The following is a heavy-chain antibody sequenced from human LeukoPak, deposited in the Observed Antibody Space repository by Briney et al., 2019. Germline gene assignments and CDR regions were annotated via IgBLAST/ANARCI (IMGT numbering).Heavy chain of an antibody. D-gene: IGHD6-13*01. J-gene: IGHJ4*02. CDR3: ARARGVSRGYFDY. V-gene: IGHV4-39*07. CDR2: IYYSGST. Sequence: SETLSLTCTVSGGSISSSSYYWGWIRQPPGKGLEWIGSIYYSGSTSYNPSLKSRVTISVDTSKNQFSLKLSSVTAADTAVYYCARARGVSRGYFDYWGQGTLVTVSS. CDR1: GGSISSSSYY.